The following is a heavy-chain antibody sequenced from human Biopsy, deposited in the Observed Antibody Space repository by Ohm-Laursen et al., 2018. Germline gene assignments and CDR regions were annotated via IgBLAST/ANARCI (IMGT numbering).Heavy chain of an antibody. CDR3: ARGSNDFGGLYFPR. CDR2: ISYTGYT. CDR1: GGYFTGHY. D-gene: IGHD4-23*01. V-gene: IGHV4-59*11. Sequence: SGTLSLTCTVSGGYFTGHYWSWIRQPPGKGLEWIGHISYTGYTSYNASLKSRVTISVDTSRNHFSLRLSSLTAADTAVYYCARGSNDFGGLYFPRWGQGTLLTVSS. J-gene: IGHJ4*02.